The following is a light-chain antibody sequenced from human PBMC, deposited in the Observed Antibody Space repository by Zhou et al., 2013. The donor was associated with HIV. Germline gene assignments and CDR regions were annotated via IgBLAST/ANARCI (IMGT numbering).Light chain of an antibody. Sequence: QSALTQPASVSGSPGQSITISCTGTSSDVGGYNYVSWYQQHPGKAPKLMIYDVSKRPSGVSNRFSGSKSGTSATLVITGLQTGDEADYYCGTWDTGLTVAVFGGGTKVTVL. V-gene: IGLV2-14*01. CDR2: DVS. CDR1: SSDVGGYNY. CDR3: GTWDTGLTVAV. J-gene: IGLJ2*01.